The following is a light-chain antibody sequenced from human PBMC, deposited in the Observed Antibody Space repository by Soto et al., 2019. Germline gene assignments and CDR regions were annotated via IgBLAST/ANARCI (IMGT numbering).Light chain of an antibody. CDR3: QAWDSSTVV. V-gene: IGLV3-1*01. J-gene: IGLJ2*01. CDR1: KLGEKY. CDR2: QDS. Sequence: SYELTQPPSLSVSPGQTASITCSGDKLGEKYACWYQQKPGQSPVLVIYQDSKRPSGIPERFSGSNSGNTATLTISGTQAMDEADYYCQAWDSSTVVLGGGTKLTVL.